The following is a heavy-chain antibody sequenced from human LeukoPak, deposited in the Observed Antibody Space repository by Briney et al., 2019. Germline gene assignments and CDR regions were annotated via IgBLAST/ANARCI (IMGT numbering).Heavy chain of an antibody. Sequence: GGSLRLSCAASGFTFSSYAMSWVRQAPGKGLEWVSSISSSGSYKYYADSVKGRFTISRDNSKNTLYLEMNSLRAEDTAVYYCAKDIGSYYDYWGQGILVTVSS. CDR1: GFTFSSYA. CDR2: ISSSGSYK. V-gene: IGHV3-23*01. CDR3: AKDIGSYYDY. J-gene: IGHJ4*02. D-gene: IGHD3-10*01.